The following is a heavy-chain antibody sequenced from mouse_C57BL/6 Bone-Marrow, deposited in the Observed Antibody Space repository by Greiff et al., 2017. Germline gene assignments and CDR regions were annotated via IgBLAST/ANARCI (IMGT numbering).Heavy chain of an antibody. D-gene: IGHD2-1*01. J-gene: IGHJ2*01. CDR1: GYTFTSYT. CDR2: INPSSGYT. CDR3: ARVLWYLLDY. Sequence: QVQLQQSGAELARPGASVKMSCKASGYTFTSYTMHWVKQRPGQGLEWIGYINPSSGYTKYNQKFKDKATLTADKSSSTAYMQLSSLTAEDAAVYYCARVLWYLLDYWGQGTTLTVSS. V-gene: IGHV1-4*01.